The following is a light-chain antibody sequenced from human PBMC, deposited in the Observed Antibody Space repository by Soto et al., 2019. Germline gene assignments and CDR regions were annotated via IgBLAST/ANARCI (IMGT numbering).Light chain of an antibody. J-gene: IGLJ1*01. Sequence: ALTQPASVSGSPGQSITISCTGTSSDIGTYNLVSWYQHYPGKAPKLMIYEGIKRPSGVSNRFSGSKSGNTAFLTISGLQAEDEADYYCCSYAGSGTDNYVFGSGTKV. CDR2: EGI. CDR1: SSDIGTYNL. CDR3: CSYAGSGTDNYV. V-gene: IGLV2-23*01.